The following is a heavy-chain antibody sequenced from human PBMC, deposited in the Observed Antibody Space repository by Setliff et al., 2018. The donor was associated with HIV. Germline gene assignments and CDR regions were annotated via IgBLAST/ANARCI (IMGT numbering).Heavy chain of an antibody. V-gene: IGHV4-4*07. Sequence: WVRQMPGKGLEWIGHIYITGDTDYNPSLKSRVTISVDTSKNQFSLKLNSVTTADTAVYYCARSRTSSGYYGVTGYGMDVWGQGTTVTVSS. CDR3: ARSRTSSGYYGVTGYGMDV. J-gene: IGHJ6*02. D-gene: IGHD3-22*01. CDR2: IYITGDT.